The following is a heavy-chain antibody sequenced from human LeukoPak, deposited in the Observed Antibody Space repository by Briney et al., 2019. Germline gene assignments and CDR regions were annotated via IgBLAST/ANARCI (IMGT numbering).Heavy chain of an antibody. CDR3: ARDIIFGVVTELYFGY. J-gene: IGHJ4*02. Sequence: PGGSLRLSCAVSGFTVSRNYMNWVRQAPGKGLEWVSSISSSSSYIYYADSVKGRFTISRDNAKNSLYLQMNSLRAEDTAVYYCARDIIFGVVTELYFGYWGQGTLVTVSS. D-gene: IGHD3-3*01. CDR2: ISSSSSYI. V-gene: IGHV3-21*01. CDR1: GFTVSRNY.